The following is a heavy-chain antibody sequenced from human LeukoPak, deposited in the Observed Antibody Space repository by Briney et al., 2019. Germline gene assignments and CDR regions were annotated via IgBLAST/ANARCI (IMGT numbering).Heavy chain of an antibody. CDR3: ARVLGYGWFDP. D-gene: IGHD5-12*01. J-gene: IGHJ5*02. CDR1: GFTFSSYA. V-gene: IGHV3-7*01. CDR2: MKPDGSEI. Sequence: GGSLRLSCAASGFTFSSYAMSWVRQAPGKGLEWVANMKPDGSEIYYLDSVKGRFTISRDNAKNSLYLQMNSLRAEDTAVYYCARVLGYGWFDPWGQGTLVTVSS.